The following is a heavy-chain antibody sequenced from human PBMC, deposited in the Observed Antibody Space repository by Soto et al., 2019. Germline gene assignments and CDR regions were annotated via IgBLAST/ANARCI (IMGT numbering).Heavy chain of an antibody. J-gene: IGHJ3*02. CDR3: ASIGPGYSSSWYLGAFDI. Sequence: PSETLSLTCTVSGGSISSSSYYWGWIRQPPGKGLEWIGSIYYSGSTYYNPSLKSRVTISVDTSKNQFSLKLSSATAADTAVYYCASIGPGYSSSWYLGAFDIWGQGTMVTVSS. D-gene: IGHD6-13*01. V-gene: IGHV4-39*01. CDR1: GGSISSSSYY. CDR2: IYYSGST.